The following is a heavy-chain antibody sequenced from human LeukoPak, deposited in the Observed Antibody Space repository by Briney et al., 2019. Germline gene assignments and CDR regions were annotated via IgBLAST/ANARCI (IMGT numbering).Heavy chain of an antibody. V-gene: IGHV4-59*01. CDR2: IYYSGST. D-gene: IGHD5-18*01. CDR3: ARGGGYSYGYPYYFDY. CDR1: RGSISSYY. Sequence: PAETLSLTCTVSRGSISSYYWSSIRQPPGKGLELSGYIYYSGSTNYNPSLKSRVTISVDTSKNQFSLKLSSVTAADTAVYYCARGGGYSYGYPYYFDYWGQGTLVTVSS. J-gene: IGHJ4*02.